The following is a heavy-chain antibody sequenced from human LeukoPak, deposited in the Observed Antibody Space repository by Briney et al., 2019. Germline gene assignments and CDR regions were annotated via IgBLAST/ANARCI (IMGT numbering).Heavy chain of an antibody. CDR1: GGSFSRYY. J-gene: IGHJ4*02. CDR3: ARRSDYFDY. D-gene: IGHD6-19*01. V-gene: IGHV4-59*08. Sequence: SETLSLTCTVSGGSFSRYYWTWTRQPPGKGLEWIGYIYYSGSTSYNPSLKSRVTISVDTSKNQFSLKLSSVTAADTAVYYCARRSDYFDYWGQGTLVTVSS. CDR2: IYYSGST.